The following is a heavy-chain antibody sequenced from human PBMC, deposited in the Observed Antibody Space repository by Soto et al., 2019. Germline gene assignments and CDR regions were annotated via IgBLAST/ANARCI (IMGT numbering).Heavy chain of an antibody. J-gene: IGHJ5*02. CDR2: IYYSGST. CDR1: GGSISNYY. CDR3: AKRRGGNPDDWFDP. D-gene: IGHD2-15*01. V-gene: IGHV4-59*12. Sequence: SETLSLTCTVSGGSISNYYWTWIRQPPGKGLEWIGYIYYSGSTNYNPSLKSRVTISVDTSKNQFSLKASDTAMYYCAKRRGGNPDDWFDPWGQGTLVTVSS.